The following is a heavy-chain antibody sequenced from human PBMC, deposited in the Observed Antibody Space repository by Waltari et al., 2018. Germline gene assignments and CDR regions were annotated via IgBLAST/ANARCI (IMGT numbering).Heavy chain of an antibody. V-gene: IGHV4-34*01. Sequence: QVQLQQWGAGLLKPSETLSLTCAVYGGSFSGYYWSWIRQPPGKGLEWIGEINQSGSTNYNPSLKSRVTISVDTSKNQFSLKLSSVTAADTAVYYCARLGPRGATMGYYYYYMDVWGKGTTVTVSS. J-gene: IGHJ6*03. D-gene: IGHD1-26*01. CDR2: INQSGST. CDR1: GGSFSGYY. CDR3: ARLGPRGATMGYYYYYMDV.